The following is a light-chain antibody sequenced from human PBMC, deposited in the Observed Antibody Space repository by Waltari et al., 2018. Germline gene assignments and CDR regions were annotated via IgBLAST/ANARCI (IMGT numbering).Light chain of an antibody. V-gene: IGLV1-44*01. CDR2: NNN. CDR3: AAWDDSLNAWM. J-gene: IGLJ3*02. CDR1: SSNVGPNY. Sequence: QSVLTQPPSTSGTPGQRVTISCSGTSSNVGPNYVSWYQQLPGTAPTLLINNNNRRPPGVPDRFPGSKAGTSASLAISGLQSEDEADYYCAAWDDSLNAWMFGGGTKLTVL.